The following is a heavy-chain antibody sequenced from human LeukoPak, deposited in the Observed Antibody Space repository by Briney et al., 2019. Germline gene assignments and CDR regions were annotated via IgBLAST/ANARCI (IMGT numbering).Heavy chain of an antibody. CDR3: ARVNYFDSGGYYWWFDP. J-gene: IGHJ5*02. CDR1: GASISNYY. V-gene: IGHV4-34*01. Sequence: PSETLSLTCAVSGASISNYYWSWIRQPPGKGLEWIGEINHSGSTNYNPSLKSRVTTSVDPSKNQVSLKLTSVTAADTAVYYCARVNYFDSGGYYWWFDPWGQGTLVTVSS. D-gene: IGHD3-22*01. CDR2: INHSGST.